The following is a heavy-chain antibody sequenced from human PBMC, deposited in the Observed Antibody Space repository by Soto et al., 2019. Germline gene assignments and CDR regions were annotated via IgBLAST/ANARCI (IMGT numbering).Heavy chain of an antibody. Sequence: QVQLQQWGAGLLKPSETLSLTCAVYGGSFSGYYWSWIRQPPGKGLEWIGEINHSGSTNYNPSLKSRVTISVDTSKNQFSLKLSSVTAADTAVYYCARGRGRILVATRGRFDYWGQGTLVTVSS. CDR1: GGSFSGYY. CDR3: ARGRGRILVATRGRFDY. CDR2: INHSGST. D-gene: IGHD5-12*01. J-gene: IGHJ4*02. V-gene: IGHV4-34*01.